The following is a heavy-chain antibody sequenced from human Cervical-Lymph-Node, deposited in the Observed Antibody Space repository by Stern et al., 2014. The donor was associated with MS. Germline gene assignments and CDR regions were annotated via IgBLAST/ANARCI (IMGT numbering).Heavy chain of an antibody. CDR3: ARVDGSIDY. V-gene: IGHV1-8*01. CDR2: MNLKSGNR. Sequence: QVQLLQPGAEVKKPGASVKVSCKASGYTFTSYDINWVRQATGQGLEWMGWMNLKSGNRGYAQKFQGRVTMTRSTSITTAYMELSSLTSEDTAVYYCARVDGSIDYWGQGTLVTVSS. CDR1: GYTFTSYD. J-gene: IGHJ4*02. D-gene: IGHD5-24*01.